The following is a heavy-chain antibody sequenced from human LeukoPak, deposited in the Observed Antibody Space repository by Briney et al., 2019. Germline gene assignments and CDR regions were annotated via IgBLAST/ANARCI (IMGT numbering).Heavy chain of an antibody. J-gene: IGHJ4*02. Sequence: GASVQVSCKASGYSFTSYDINWVRQAPGQGLEWMGWMNPYSGNIDFVKKFQGRLTMTRNTSIDTAFMELSSLTSEDTAVYFCAKGGEYSSGWFVSWGQGTLVTVTS. D-gene: IGHD3-22*01. CDR1: GYSFTSYD. V-gene: IGHV1-8*01. CDR3: AKGGEYSSGWFVS. CDR2: MNPYSGNI.